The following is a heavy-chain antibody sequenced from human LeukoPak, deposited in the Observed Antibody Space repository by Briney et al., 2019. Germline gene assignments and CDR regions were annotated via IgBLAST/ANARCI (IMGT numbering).Heavy chain of an antibody. D-gene: IGHD6-25*01. J-gene: IGHJ4*02. V-gene: IGHV4-59*01. CDR2: IFYSGIT. CDR1: GGSISPYY. Sequence: SETLSLTCSVSGGSISPYYWSWIRQPPGKGLEWIGYIFYSGITTYNPSLKSRVTISLDSSKNQFFLRLTSVTAADTAMYYCARADTLAAIYFDFWGQGSLVTVSS. CDR3: ARADTLAAIYFDF.